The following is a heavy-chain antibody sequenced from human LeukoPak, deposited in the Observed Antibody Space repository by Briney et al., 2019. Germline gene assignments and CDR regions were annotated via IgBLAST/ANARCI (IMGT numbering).Heavy chain of an antibody. Sequence: SETLSLTCTVSGGSISSYYWSWIRQPPGKGLEWIGYIYTSGSTNYNPYLKSRVTISVDTSKNQFSLKLSSVTAADTAVYYCARRDYYYYYMDVWGKGTTVTVSS. CDR1: GGSISSYY. J-gene: IGHJ6*03. V-gene: IGHV4-4*09. CDR2: IYTSGST. CDR3: ARRDYYYYYMDV.